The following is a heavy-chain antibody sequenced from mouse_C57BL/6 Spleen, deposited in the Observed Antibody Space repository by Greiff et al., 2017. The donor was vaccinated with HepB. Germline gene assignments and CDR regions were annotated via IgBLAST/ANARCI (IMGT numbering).Heavy chain of an antibody. CDR1: GYAFSSSW. CDR3: ARLTGYFDY. Sequence: QVQLQQSGPELVKPGASVKISCKASGYAFSSSWMNWVKQRPGKGLEWIGRIYPGDGDTNYNGKFKGKATLTADKSSNTAYMQLSSLTSEDSAVYFCARLTGYFDYWGQGTTLTVSS. D-gene: IGHD4-1*01. V-gene: IGHV1-82*01. J-gene: IGHJ2*01. CDR2: IYPGDGDT.